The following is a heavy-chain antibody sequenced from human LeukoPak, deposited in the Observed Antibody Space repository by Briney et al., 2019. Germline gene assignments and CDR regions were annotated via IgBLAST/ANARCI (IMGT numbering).Heavy chain of an antibody. CDR3: AKEPLLWFGEHYDY. CDR2: ISGSGGST. D-gene: IGHD3-10*01. Sequence: PGGSLRLSCAASGFTFSSYGLNWVRQAPGKGLEWVSVISGSGGSTYYADSVKGRFTISRDNSKNTLYLQMNSLRAEDTAVYYCAKEPLLWFGEHYDYWGQGTLVTVSS. CDR1: GFTFSSYG. J-gene: IGHJ4*02. V-gene: IGHV3-23*01.